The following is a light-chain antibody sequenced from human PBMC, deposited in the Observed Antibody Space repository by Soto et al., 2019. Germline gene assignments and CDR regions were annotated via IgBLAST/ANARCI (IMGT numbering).Light chain of an antibody. CDR1: QSIRSNY. J-gene: IGKJ1*01. CDR2: GAS. CDR3: QQYNNWPQT. V-gene: IGKV3-20*01. Sequence: EIVLTQSPGTLSLSPGERATLSCRASQSIRSNYLAWYQQKPGQAPRFLIYGASSRATGIPVRFSGGGSGTEFTLTISSLQSEDFAEYHCQQYNNWPQTFGQGTKVDIK.